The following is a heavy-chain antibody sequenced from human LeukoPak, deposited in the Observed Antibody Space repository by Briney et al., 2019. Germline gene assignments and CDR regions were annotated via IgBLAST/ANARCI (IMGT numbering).Heavy chain of an antibody. V-gene: IGHV1-46*01. CDR3: ARETITGLGALAY. CDR1: GYTFTNYY. Sequence: GASVKVSCKASGYTFTNYYMHWVRQAPGQGLEWMGIINPSGGSTTYAQKFQGRVTVTGDTSTSTVYMELSSLRSEDTAVYYCARETITGLGALAYWGQGTLVTVSS. CDR2: INPSGGST. J-gene: IGHJ4*02. D-gene: IGHD3-10*01.